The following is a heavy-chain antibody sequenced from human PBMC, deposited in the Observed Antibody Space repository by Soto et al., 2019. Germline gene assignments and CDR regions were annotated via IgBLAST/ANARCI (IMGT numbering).Heavy chain of an antibody. J-gene: IGHJ4*02. CDR2: ISGSGGST. CDR3: AKGIVLMVYAIGGFDY. D-gene: IGHD2-8*01. Sequence: EVQLLESGGGLVQPGGSLRLSCAASGFTFSNYAMSWVRQAPGKGLEWVSAISGSGGSTDYADPVKGRFTISSDNSKNTLYLQMNSLRAEDTAVYYCAKGIVLMVYAIGGFDYWGQGTLVTVSS. V-gene: IGHV3-23*01. CDR1: GFTFSNYA.